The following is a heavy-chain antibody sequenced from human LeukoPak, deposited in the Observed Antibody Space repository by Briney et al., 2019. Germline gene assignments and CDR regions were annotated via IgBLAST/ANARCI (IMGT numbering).Heavy chain of an antibody. Sequence: SQTLSLTCTVSGGSISSGSYYWSWIRQPAGKGLEWIGRIYTSGSTNYNPSLKSRVTISVDTSKNQFSLKLSSVTAADTAVYYCASLRRVTVTNSFNWFDPWGQGTLVTVSS. CDR2: IYTSGST. V-gene: IGHV4-61*02. CDR3: ASLRRVTVTNSFNWFDP. D-gene: IGHD4-17*01. CDR1: GGSISSGSYY. J-gene: IGHJ5*02.